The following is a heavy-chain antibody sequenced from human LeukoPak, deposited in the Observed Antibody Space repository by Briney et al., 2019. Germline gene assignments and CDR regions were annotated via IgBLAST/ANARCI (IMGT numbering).Heavy chain of an antibody. CDR2: INSDGSST. CDR1: GFTFSNYW. V-gene: IGHV3-74*01. J-gene: IGHJ4*02. Sequence: GGSLRLSCAASGFTFSNYWMHWIRQATRSGLIWVSRINSDGSSTAYADSVKGRFTISRDNAKNTLYLQMNSLRVEDTAVYYCVRGAPFDYWGQGILVTVSS. CDR3: VRGAPFDY.